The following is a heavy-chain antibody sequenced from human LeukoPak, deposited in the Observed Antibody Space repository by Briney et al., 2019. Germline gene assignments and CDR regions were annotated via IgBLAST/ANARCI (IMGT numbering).Heavy chain of an antibody. J-gene: IGHJ6*02. Sequence: GGSLRLSCAASGFTVSSNYMSWVRQAPGKGREWVSVIYSGGSTYYADSVKGRFNISRDNSKNTLYLQMNSLRAEDTAVYYCASGRIPGYYYYGMDVWGQWTTVTVSS. CDR3: ASGRIPGYYYYGMDV. D-gene: IGHD2-2*02. CDR1: GFTVSSNY. CDR2: IYSGGST. V-gene: IGHV3-66*01.